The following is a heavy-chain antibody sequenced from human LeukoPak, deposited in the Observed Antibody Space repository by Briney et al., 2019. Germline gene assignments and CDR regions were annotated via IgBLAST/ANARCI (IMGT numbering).Heavy chain of an antibody. CDR2: IYYNEDT. J-gene: IGHJ3*01. D-gene: IGHD2-15*01. V-gene: IGHV4-39*01. CDR1: GVSIYSSTYY. Sequence: SETLSPTCSVSGVSIYSSTYYWAWIRQPPGKGLEFIGSIYYNEDTFHNPSLKSRLTISVDTSANLFSLRLTSVTAADTATYYCARQLAAGNDGFDVWGQGTVVTVSS. CDR3: ARQLAAGNDGFDV.